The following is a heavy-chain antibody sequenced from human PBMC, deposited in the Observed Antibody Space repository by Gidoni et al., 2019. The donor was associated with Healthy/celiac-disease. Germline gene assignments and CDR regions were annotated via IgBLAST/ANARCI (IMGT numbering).Heavy chain of an antibody. CDR3: ARRPTVTTNYYYGMDV. CDR1: GFTFSSYA. J-gene: IGHJ6*02. CDR2: SSGSGGST. D-gene: IGHD4-17*01. Sequence: EVQLVESGGGLVQPGGSLRLSCAASGFTFSSYAMGWVRQAPGKGLEWVSASSGSGGSTYYADSVKGRFTISRDNSKNTLYLQMNSLRAEDTAVYYCARRPTVTTNYYYGMDVWGQGTTVTVSS. V-gene: IGHV3-23*04.